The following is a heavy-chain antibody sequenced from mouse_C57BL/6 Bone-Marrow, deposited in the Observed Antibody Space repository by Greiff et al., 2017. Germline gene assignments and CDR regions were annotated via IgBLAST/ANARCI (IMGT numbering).Heavy chain of an antibody. D-gene: IGHD2-4*01. J-gene: IGHJ3*01. CDR1: GFTFSSYA. V-gene: IGHV5-4*01. Sequence: EVKVVESGGGLVKPGGSLKLSCAASGFTFSSYAMSWVRQTPEKRLEWVATISDGGSYTYYPDNVKGRFTISRDNAKNNLYLQMSHLKSEDTAMYYCARDYDYAWFAYWGQGTLVTVSA. CDR2: ISDGGSYT. CDR3: ARDYDYAWFAY.